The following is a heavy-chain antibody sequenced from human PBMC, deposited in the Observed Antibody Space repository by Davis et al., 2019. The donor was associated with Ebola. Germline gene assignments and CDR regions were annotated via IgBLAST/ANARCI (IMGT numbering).Heavy chain of an antibody. CDR3: ARRGSANCDGGTCYSHWFDP. CDR1: GYTFTSYT. J-gene: IGHJ5*02. Sequence: ASVKVSSKTSGYTFTSYTMHWVRQAPGQRLEWMGWIYTGNGNTKYSQNFQGRVTITRDTSASTAYMELSSLRSEDTAVYYCARRGSANCDGGTCYSHWFDPWGQGTLVTVSS. D-gene: IGHD2-15*01. CDR2: IYTGNGNT. V-gene: IGHV1-3*04.